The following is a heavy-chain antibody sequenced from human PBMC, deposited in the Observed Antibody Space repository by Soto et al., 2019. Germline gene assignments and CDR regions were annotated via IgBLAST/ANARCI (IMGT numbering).Heavy chain of an antibody. V-gene: IGHV3-64D*06. CDR1: GFTFSSYA. D-gene: IGHD1-26*01. CDR2: ISSNGGST. Sequence: GGSLRLSCSASGFTFSSYAMHWVRQAPGKGLEYVSPISSNGGSTYYADSVKGRFTISRDNSKNTLYLQMSSLRAEDTAVYYCAGSGSYPGGLFDYWGQGTLVTVSS. CDR3: AGSGSYPGGLFDY. J-gene: IGHJ4*02.